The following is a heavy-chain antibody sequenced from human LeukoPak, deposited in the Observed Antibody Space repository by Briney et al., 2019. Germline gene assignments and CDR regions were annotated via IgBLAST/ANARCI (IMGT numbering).Heavy chain of an antibody. CDR1: GGSISSYY. D-gene: IGHD3-10*01. Sequence: PSETLSLTCTVSGGSISSYYWSWIRQPPGKGLEWIGYIYYTGSTNYNPSLKSRVTISVDMSKNQFSLKLSSVTAADTAVYYCARDPTGSSEYYFDYWGQGTLVTVSS. J-gene: IGHJ4*02. V-gene: IGHV4-59*01. CDR3: ARDPTGSSEYYFDY. CDR2: IYYTGST.